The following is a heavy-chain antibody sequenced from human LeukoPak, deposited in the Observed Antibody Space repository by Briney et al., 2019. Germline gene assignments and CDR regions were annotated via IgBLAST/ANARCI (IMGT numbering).Heavy chain of an antibody. J-gene: IGHJ6*03. CDR1: GYSISSGYY. Sequence: SETLSLTCTVSGYSISSGYYWGWIRQPPGKGLEWIGSIYHSGITSYNPSLKSRVTISVDTSKNQFSLKLSSVTAADTAVYYCARNRNYYYMDVWGKGTTVTVSS. CDR2: IYHSGIT. CDR3: ARNRNYYYMDV. V-gene: IGHV4-38-2*02. D-gene: IGHD2/OR15-2a*01.